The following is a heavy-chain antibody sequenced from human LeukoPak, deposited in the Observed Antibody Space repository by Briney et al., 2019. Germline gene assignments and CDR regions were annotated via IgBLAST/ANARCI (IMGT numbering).Heavy chain of an antibody. CDR2: INGDNGNT. J-gene: IGHJ5*02. CDR1: GYTFTTYA. D-gene: IGHD3-9*01. CDR3: ARAPYDILTGYSLNWFDP. V-gene: IGHV1-3*01. Sequence: ASVKVSCKASGYTFTTYAMHWVRQAPRQRLEWMGWINGDNGNTKYSQKFQGRVTITRDTSAYTAYMELRSLSSADTAVYFCARAPYDILTGYSLNWFDPWGQGTLVTVSS.